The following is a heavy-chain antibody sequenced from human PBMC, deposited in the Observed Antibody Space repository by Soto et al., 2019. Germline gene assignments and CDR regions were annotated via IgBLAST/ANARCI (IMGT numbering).Heavy chain of an antibody. CDR1: GYSVTSSDYY. Sequence: SETLSLTCSVSGYSVTSSDYYWAWIRQPPGKGLEWIGSMFYSGLTYYNPSLKSRVTLSVDTSKNQFSVRLNSVTAADTAVYYCAPLSVSLSGPYGIHVWGQGTTATVSS. J-gene: IGHJ6*02. D-gene: IGHD2-15*01. CDR3: APLSVSLSGPYGIHV. V-gene: IGHV4-39*01. CDR2: MFYSGLT.